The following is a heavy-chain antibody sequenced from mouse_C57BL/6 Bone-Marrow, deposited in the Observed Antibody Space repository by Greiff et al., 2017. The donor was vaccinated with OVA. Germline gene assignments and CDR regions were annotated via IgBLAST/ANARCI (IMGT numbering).Heavy chain of an antibody. J-gene: IGHJ2*01. V-gene: IGHV1-55*01. CDR3: ARGGNYSNYVCFDY. D-gene: IGHD2-5*01. Sequence: QVQLQQPGAELVKPGASVKMSCKASGYTFTSYWITWVKQRPGQGLEWIGDIYPGSGSTNYNEKFKSKATLTVDTSSSTAYMQLSSLTSEDSAVYYCARGGNYSNYVCFDYWGQGTTLTVSS. CDR1: GYTFTSYW. CDR2: IYPGSGST.